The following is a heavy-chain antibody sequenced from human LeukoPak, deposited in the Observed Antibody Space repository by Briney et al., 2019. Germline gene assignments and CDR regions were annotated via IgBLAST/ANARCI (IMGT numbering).Heavy chain of an antibody. J-gene: IGHJ6*02. Sequence: SETLSLTCAVSGDSISRYSWSWIRQPPGKGLEWLGNILYTGSTNHNPSLKSRVSISTDTSKNQFSLKLTSVTAADTAVYYCARGGRGYYYDSSGYSYQTYYYGLDVWGQGTTVTVSS. D-gene: IGHD3-22*01. V-gene: IGHV4-59*01. CDR1: GDSISRYS. CDR3: ARGGRGYYYDSSGYSYQTYYYGLDV. CDR2: ILYTGST.